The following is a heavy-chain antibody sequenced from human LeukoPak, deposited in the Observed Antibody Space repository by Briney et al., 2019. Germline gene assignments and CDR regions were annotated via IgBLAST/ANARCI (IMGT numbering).Heavy chain of an antibody. Sequence: KAGGPRRLTCAASGVTFSEYYMSWIRQAPGKGLEWVSYISSSGSTIYYADSVKGRFTISRDNAKNSLYLQMNSLRAEDTAVYYCARGVAGLLQFDYWGQGTLVTVSS. J-gene: IGHJ4*02. CDR2: ISSSGSTI. V-gene: IGHV3-11*01. D-gene: IGHD6-19*01. CDR3: ARGVAGLLQFDY. CDR1: GVTFSEYY.